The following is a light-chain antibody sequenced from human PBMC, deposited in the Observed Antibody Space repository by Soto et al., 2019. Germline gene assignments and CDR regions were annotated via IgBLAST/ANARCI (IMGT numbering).Light chain of an antibody. J-gene: IGKJ4*01. CDR2: GAS. CDR3: QQTKSYPST. V-gene: IGKV1-13*02. Sequence: AIQLTQSPSSLSASVGDRVTITCRASQDISSSLAWYQQKAGKAPKLLIYGASILQSGVPSGFSGSGFGTDLTLTISSLRAEDFAIYFCQQTKSYPSTFGGGTKVDIX. CDR1: QDISSS.